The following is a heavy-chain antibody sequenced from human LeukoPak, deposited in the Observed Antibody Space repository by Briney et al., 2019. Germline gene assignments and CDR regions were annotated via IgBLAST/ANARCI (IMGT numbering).Heavy chain of an antibody. D-gene: IGHD6-19*01. CDR1: GFTFSSYA. CDR3: AKNRLAVAGTGALDY. J-gene: IGHJ4*02. Sequence: GGSLRLSCAASGFTFSSYAMHWVRQAPGKGLEWVAVISYDGSNKYYADSVKGRFTISRDNSKNTLYLQMNSLRAEDTAVYYCAKNRLAVAGTGALDYWGQGTLVTVSS. V-gene: IGHV3-30-3*02. CDR2: ISYDGSNK.